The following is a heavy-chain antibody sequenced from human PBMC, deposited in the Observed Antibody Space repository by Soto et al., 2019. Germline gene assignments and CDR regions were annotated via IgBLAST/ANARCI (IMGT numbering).Heavy chain of an antibody. CDR3: ARDGDNWIDFDY. CDR1: GFTFRTYW. D-gene: IGHD1-20*01. Sequence: EVQLVESGGCLVQPGGSLRLSCAASGFTFRTYWMNWVRQAPGKGLEWVANIKEDGSKKNFVDSVKRRFTISRDNAKNLLYLQMNSLRAEDTAVYYCARDGDNWIDFDYWCQGTLVTVPS. CDR2: IKEDGSKK. V-gene: IGHV3-7*01. J-gene: IGHJ4*02.